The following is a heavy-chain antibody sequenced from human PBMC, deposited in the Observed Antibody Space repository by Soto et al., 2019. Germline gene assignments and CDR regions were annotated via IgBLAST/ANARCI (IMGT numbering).Heavy chain of an antibody. V-gene: IGHV4-39*01. CDR3: ARNAPPYDFWSGYPNSYYYYMDV. J-gene: IGHJ6*03. CDR1: GGSISSSSYY. Sequence: QLQLQESGPGLVKPSETLSLTCTVSGGSISSSSYYWGWIRQPPGKGLEWIGSIYYSGSTYYNPSLKSRVTISVDTSKNQFSLKLSSVTAADTAVYYCARNAPPYDFWSGYPNSYYYYMDVWGKGTTVTVSS. CDR2: IYYSGST. D-gene: IGHD3-3*01.